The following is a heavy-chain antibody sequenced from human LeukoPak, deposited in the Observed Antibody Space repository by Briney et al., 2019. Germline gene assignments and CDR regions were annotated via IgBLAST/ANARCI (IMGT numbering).Heavy chain of an antibody. D-gene: IGHD3-10*01. Sequence: PGGSLRLSCAASGFTFSSYSMNWVRQAPGKRLEWVSSISSSSSYIYYADSVKGRFTISRDNAKNSLHLQMNSLRAEDTAVYYCARDRGTAFDYWGQGTLVTVSS. CDR3: ARDRGTAFDY. V-gene: IGHV3-21*01. CDR2: ISSSSSYI. J-gene: IGHJ4*02. CDR1: GFTFSSYS.